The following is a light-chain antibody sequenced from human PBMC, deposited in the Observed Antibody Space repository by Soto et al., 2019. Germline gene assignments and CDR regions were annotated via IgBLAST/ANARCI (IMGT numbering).Light chain of an antibody. Sequence: EILMTQSPDTLSVSPGESATLSCRASQRVYSNLAWYQQRPGQAPRLLIFDASSRATGIPDRFSGSGSGTDFTLTISRLEPEDFAVYYCQQYASSPRTFGQGTKVDI. J-gene: IGKJ1*01. CDR3: QQYASSPRT. CDR2: DAS. CDR1: QRVYSN. V-gene: IGKV3-20*01.